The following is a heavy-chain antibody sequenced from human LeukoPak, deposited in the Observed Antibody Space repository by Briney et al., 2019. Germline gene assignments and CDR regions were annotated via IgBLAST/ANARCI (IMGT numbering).Heavy chain of an antibody. Sequence: GGSLRLSCTASGFNLNNYAMNWVRQAPGKGLEWVAAVTGPGDTTYYADSVKSRFIISRDSFKDTLYLQMNRLGAEDTALYYCAKGAAIDHWGQGTLVTVSS. D-gene: IGHD2-21*01. J-gene: IGHJ4*02. CDR3: AKGAAIDH. V-gene: IGHV3-23*01. CDR1: GFNLNNYA. CDR2: VTGPGDTT.